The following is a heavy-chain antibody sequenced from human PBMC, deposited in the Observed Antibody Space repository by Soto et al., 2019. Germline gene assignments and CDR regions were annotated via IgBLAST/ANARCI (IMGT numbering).Heavy chain of an antibody. CDR1: GGTFSSYA. V-gene: IGHV1-69*13. D-gene: IGHD5-18*01. CDR3: ARDLLSVDTAMVYYYYYGMDV. Sequence: SVKVSCKASGGTFSSYAISWVRQAPGQGLEWMGGIIPIFGTANYAQKFQGRVTITADESTSTAYMELSSLRSEDTAVYYCARDLLSVDTAMVYYYYYGMDVWGQGTTVTVSS. CDR2: IIPIFGTA. J-gene: IGHJ6*02.